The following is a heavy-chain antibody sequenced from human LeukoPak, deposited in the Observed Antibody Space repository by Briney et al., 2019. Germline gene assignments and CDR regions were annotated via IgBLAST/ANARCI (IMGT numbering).Heavy chain of an antibody. J-gene: IGHJ4*02. CDR2: IIPIFGTA. CDR1: GGTFSSYA. CDR3: ARGPIVGLMAYAYFDY. V-gene: IGHV1-69*13. Sequence: ASVKVSCKASGGTFSSYAISWVRQAPGQGLEWMGGIIPIFGTANYAQKFQGRVTITADESTSTAYMELSSLRSEDTAVYYCARGPIVGLMAYAYFDYWGQGTLVTVSS. D-gene: IGHD2-8*01.